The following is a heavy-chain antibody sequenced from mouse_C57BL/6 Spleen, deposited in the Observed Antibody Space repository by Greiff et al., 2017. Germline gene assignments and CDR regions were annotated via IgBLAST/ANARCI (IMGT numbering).Heavy chain of an antibody. V-gene: IGHV1-69*01. CDR2: IDPSDSYT. Sequence: VQLKQPGAELVMPGASVKLSCKASGYTFTSYWMHWVKQRPGQGLEWIGEIDPSDSYTNYNQKFKGKSTLTVDKSSSTAYMQLSSLTSEDSAVYYCARLSAFDYWGQGTTLTVSS. J-gene: IGHJ2*01. CDR3: ARLSAFDY. CDR1: GYTFTSYW.